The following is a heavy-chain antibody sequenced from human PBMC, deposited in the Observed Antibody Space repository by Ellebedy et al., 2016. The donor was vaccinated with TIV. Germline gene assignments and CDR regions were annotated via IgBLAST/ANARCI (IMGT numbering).Heavy chain of an antibody. CDR1: GGTFSSYA. V-gene: IGHV1-69*13. D-gene: IGHD2-2*01. Sequence: AASVKVSCKASGGTFSSYAISWARQAPGQGLEWMGGIIPIFGTANYAQQFQGRVTITADESTSTAYMELSSLRSEDTAVYYCASLGGGCSSTSCYAPWGQGTLVTVSS. CDR3: ASLGGGCSSTSCYAP. CDR2: IIPIFGTA. J-gene: IGHJ5*02.